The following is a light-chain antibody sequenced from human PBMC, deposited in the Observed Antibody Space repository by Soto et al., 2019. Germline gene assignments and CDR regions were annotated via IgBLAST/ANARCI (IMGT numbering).Light chain of an antibody. CDR2: GAS. Sequence: EIVLTQSPGTLYLSPGERATLSCRASQSVSSTYFAWYQQKPGQAPSLVIYGASSRATGIPDRFSGSGSGTDFTLTINRLEPEDFAVYYCQQYVEPPWTFGQGTKVDIK. CDR3: QQYVEPPWT. CDR1: QSVSSTY. J-gene: IGKJ1*01. V-gene: IGKV3-20*01.